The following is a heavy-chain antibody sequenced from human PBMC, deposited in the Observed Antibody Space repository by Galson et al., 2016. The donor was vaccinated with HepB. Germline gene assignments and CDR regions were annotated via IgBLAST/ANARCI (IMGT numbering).Heavy chain of an antibody. D-gene: IGHD6-13*01. Sequence: CAISGDSVSNDHSAWHWIRQSASRGLEWLGRTYYRSEWYHDYAESVQGRIAITPDTSTNQLSLQLHTVTPEDTALYYCASAKAAGTAFYLWGQGTMVTVSS. CDR2: TYYRSEWYH. CDR3: ASAKAAGTAFYL. V-gene: IGHV6-1*01. CDR1: GDSVSNDHSA. J-gene: IGHJ3*01.